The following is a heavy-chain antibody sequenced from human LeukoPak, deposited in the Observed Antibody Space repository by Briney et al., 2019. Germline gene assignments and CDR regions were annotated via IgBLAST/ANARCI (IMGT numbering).Heavy chain of an antibody. CDR2: ISPVGDKT. CDR1: GFTFSKAW. D-gene: IGHD1-14*01. Sequence: QAGGSLRLSCAASGFTFSKAWMSWVRQAAGKGLEWVSGISPVGDKTYYADSVKVRFTISRDNSKNTLYLQMNSLRAEDTAVYYCAKRGWIGTGGGNYFDYWGQGTLVTVSS. V-gene: IGHV3-23*01. J-gene: IGHJ4*02. CDR3: AKRGWIGTGGGNYFDY.